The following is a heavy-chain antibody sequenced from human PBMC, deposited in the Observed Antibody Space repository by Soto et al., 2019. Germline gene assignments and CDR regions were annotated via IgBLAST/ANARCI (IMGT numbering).Heavy chain of an antibody. V-gene: IGHV4-34*01. CDR3: ARVPTSPIAAAAHINHDY. D-gene: IGHD6-13*01. Sequence: PSETLSLTCAVYGGSFSGYYWSWIRQPPGKGLEWIGEINHSGSTNYNPSLKSRVTISVDTSKNQFSLKLSSVTAADTAVYYCARVPTSPIAAAAHINHDYWGQGTLVTVSS. CDR1: GGSFSGYY. CDR2: INHSGST. J-gene: IGHJ4*02.